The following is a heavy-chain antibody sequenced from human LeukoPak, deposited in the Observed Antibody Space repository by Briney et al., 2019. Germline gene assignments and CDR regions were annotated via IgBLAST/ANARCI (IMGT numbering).Heavy chain of an antibody. CDR1: GGSISSYY. Sequence: SETLSLTCTVSGGSISSYYWSWIRQPPGKGLEWIGYIYYSGSTNYNPSLKSRVTISVDTSKNQFSLKLSSVTAADTAVYYCATCGDYEDESFDIWGQGTMVTVSS. V-gene: IGHV4-59*01. J-gene: IGHJ3*02. CDR3: ATCGDYEDESFDI. CDR2: IYYSGST. D-gene: IGHD4-17*01.